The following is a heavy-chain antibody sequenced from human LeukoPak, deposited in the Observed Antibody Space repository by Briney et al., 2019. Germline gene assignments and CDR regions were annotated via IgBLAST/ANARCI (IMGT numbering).Heavy chain of an antibody. CDR1: GYTLTEYY. D-gene: IGHD6-13*01. J-gene: IGHJ4*02. CDR3: ARQSPYSSIWFDY. CDR2: IIPDSGGT. V-gene: IGHV1-2*02. Sequence: ASVKVSCKASGYTLTEYYIHWVRQAPGQGLEWMGFIIPDSGGTTYQQNFQGRLTMTRDTSINTVNMELSRLRPDDRALYYCARQSPYSSIWFDYWGQGTLVAVSS.